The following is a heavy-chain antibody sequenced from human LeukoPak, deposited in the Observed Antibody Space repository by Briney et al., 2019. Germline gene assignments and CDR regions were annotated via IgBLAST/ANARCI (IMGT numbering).Heavy chain of an antibody. CDR1: GGSISSGGYS. Sequence: SETLSLTCAVSGGSISSGGYSWSWIRQPPGQGLEWIGYIYHSGSTYYNPSLKSRVTISVDRSKNQFSLKLSSVTAADTAVYYCASHNYVWGSYRVFDYWGQGTLVTVSS. CDR2: IYHSGST. CDR3: ASHNYVWGSYRVFDY. D-gene: IGHD3-16*02. V-gene: IGHV4-30-2*01. J-gene: IGHJ4*02.